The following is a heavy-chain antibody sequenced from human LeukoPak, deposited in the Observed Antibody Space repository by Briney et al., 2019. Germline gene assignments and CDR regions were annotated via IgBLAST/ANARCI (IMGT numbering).Heavy chain of an antibody. CDR1: GFTFSSYA. CDR2: ISYDGSNK. D-gene: IGHD3-10*01. V-gene: IGHV3-30-3*01. Sequence: QPGRSLRLSCAASGFTFSSYAMHWVRQAPGKGLEWVAVISYDGSNKYYADSVKGRFTISRDNSKNSLYLQMNSLRAEDTALYYCSKDYYDSGTYYPRGGMDVWGQGTTVTVSS. J-gene: IGHJ6*02. CDR3: SKDYYDSGTYYPRGGMDV.